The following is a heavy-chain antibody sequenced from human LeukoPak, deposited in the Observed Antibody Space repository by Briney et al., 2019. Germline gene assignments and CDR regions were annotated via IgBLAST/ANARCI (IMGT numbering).Heavy chain of an antibody. J-gene: IGHJ5*02. CDR1: GGSISSSSYY. CDR3: ARQVYDFWSGYYLPDDP. V-gene: IGHV4-39*01. CDR2: IYYSGST. Sequence: SETLSPTCTVSGGSISSSSYYWGWIRQPPGKGLEWIGSIYYSGSTYYNPSLKSRVTISVDTSKNQFSLKLSSVTAADTAVYYCARQVYDFWSGYYLPDDPWGQGTLVTVSS. D-gene: IGHD3-3*01.